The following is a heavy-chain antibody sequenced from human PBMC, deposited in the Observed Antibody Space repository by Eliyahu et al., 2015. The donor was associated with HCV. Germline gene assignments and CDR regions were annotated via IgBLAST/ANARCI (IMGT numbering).Heavy chain of an antibody. CDR1: GGTFXXYA. D-gene: IGHD2-2*01. V-gene: IGHV1-69*01. CDR3: ALTDTDVVVPAAMPYYYGXDV. J-gene: IGHJ6*02. Sequence: QVQLVQSGAEVKKPGSXVKVSCKASGGTFXXYAIXWVRQXPGQGXEWMGGIIPIFXTANYAQKFQGRVTITADESTSTAYMELSSLRSEDTAVYYCALTDTDVVVPAAMPYYYGXDVWGQGTXVTVSS. CDR2: IIPIFXTA.